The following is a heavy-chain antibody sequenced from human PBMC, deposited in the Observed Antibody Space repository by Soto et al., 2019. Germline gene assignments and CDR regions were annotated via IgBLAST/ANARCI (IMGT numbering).Heavy chain of an antibody. CDR3: ARAWYSSGYPIDAFDI. D-gene: IGHD3-22*01. CDR1: GGSISSGDYY. J-gene: IGHJ3*02. V-gene: IGHV4-30-4*01. Sequence: SETLSLTCAVSGGSISSGDYYWSWIRQPPVKGLEWIGYIYYSGSTYYNPSLKSRVTISVDTSKNQFSLKLSSVTAADTAVYYCARAWYSSGYPIDAFDIWGQGTMVTVSS. CDR2: IYYSGST.